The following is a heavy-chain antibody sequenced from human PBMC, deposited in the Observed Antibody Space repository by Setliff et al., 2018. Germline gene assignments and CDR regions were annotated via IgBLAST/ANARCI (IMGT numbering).Heavy chain of an antibody. CDR3: VRAPPTVVIPPGRAFFDP. CDR1: GYSFTNYG. Sequence: ASVKVSCKTSGYSFTNYGINWVRQAPGQGLEWMGWISAYNGNINYAQKFQGRVTMTTDTYTSTANMELRSLRSDDTAVYYCVRAPPTVVIPPGRAFFDPWGQGTLVTVS. J-gene: IGHJ5*02. CDR2: ISAYNGNI. D-gene: IGHD2-2*01. V-gene: IGHV1-18*01.